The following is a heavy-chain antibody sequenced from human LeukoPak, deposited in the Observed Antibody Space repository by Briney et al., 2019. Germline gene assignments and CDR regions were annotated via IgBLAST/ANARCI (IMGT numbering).Heavy chain of an antibody. CDR1: GFTFSSYW. V-gene: IGHV3-74*01. CDR2: INSDGSST. Sequence: GGSLRLSCAASGFTFSSYWMHWVRQAPGKGLVWVSRINSDGSSTSYADSVKGRFTISRDNAKNTLYLQMNSLRAEDTAVYYCAMGDSGSYGVDYWGQGTLVTVSS. D-gene: IGHD1-26*01. CDR3: AMGDSGSYGVDY. J-gene: IGHJ4*02.